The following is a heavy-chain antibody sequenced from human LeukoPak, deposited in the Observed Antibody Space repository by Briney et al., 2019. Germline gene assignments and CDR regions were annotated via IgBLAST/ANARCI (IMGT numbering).Heavy chain of an antibody. V-gene: IGHV3-23*01. Sequence: GGSLRLSCAASGFTFSSNAMGWVRQAPGKGLEWVSVIGGNGDTYYADSVKGRFTISRDNSKNTLYLQMNTLRADDTAVYYCARPVHYGDFQYAFDIWGQGTMVTVSS. CDR3: ARPVHYGDFQYAFDI. CDR2: IGGNGDT. J-gene: IGHJ3*02. CDR1: GFTFSSNA. D-gene: IGHD4-17*01.